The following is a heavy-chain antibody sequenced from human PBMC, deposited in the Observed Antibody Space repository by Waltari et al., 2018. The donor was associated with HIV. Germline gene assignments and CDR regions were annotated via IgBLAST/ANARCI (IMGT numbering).Heavy chain of an antibody. CDR1: GGSFSGYY. CDR3: ARTLSYSGSFGGDWFDP. D-gene: IGHD1-26*01. Sequence: QVQLQQWGAGLLKPSETLSLTCAVYGGSFSGYYWSWIRQPPGKGLEWIGEIKHSGSTNYNPSLKRRVTISVDTSKNQFSLKLSSVTAADTAGYYCARTLSYSGSFGGDWFDPWGQGTLVTVSS. V-gene: IGHV4-34*01. CDR2: IKHSGST. J-gene: IGHJ5*02.